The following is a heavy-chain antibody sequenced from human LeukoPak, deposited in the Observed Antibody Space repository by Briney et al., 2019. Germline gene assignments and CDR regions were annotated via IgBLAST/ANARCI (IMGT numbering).Heavy chain of an antibody. Sequence: GGSLRLSCAASGFTFRDYTMHWARQAPGKGLEWVSFISYDGSNKYYADSVKGRFTISRDNSKNTLYLQMDSLRAEDTAVYYCARYDSWGQGTLVTVSS. CDR2: ISYDGSNK. V-gene: IGHV3-30*16. J-gene: IGHJ4*02. CDR1: GFTFRDYT. CDR3: ARYDS.